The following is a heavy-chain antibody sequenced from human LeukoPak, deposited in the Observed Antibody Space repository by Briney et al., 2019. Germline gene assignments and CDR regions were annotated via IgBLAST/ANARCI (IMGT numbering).Heavy chain of an antibody. D-gene: IGHD5-24*01. CDR1: GGSISSGGYY. V-gene: IGHV4-31*03. J-gene: IGHJ4*02. Sequence: SETLSLTCTVSGGSISSGGYYWSWLRQHPGRGLEWIGYIYYSGNTYFNPSLKSRVTISVDTSKNQFSLKLSSVTAADTAVYYCARARDGYNWGFDYWGQGTLVTVSS. CDR3: ARARDGYNWGFDY. CDR2: IYYSGNT.